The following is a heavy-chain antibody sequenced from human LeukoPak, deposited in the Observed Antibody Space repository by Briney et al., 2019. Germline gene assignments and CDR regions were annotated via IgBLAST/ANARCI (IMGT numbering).Heavy chain of an antibody. D-gene: IGHD3-16*01. Sequence: PSETLSLTCTVSGYSISSGYYWGWIRQPPGKGLEWIGSIYHSGSTYYNPSLKSRVTISVDTSKNQFSLKLSSVTAADTAVYYCARVGGNSEYPDFFDYWGQGTLVTVSS. CDR2: IYHSGST. V-gene: IGHV4-38-2*02. CDR3: ARVGGNSEYPDFFDY. J-gene: IGHJ4*02. CDR1: GYSISSGYY.